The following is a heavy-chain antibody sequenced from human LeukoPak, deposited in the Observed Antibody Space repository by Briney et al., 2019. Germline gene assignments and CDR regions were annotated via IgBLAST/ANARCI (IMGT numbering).Heavy chain of an antibody. CDR1: GYTFTSYG. CDR2: ISAYSGDT. Sequence: RASVKVSCRASGYTFTSYGISWVRQAPGQGLEWMGWISAYSGDTNYAQKFQGRATMTTDTSTSTAYMELRSLSSDDTAVYYCARGFRRPLPAAIGYWGQGTLVTVSS. CDR3: ARGFRRPLPAAIGY. J-gene: IGHJ4*02. D-gene: IGHD2-2*01. V-gene: IGHV1-18*01.